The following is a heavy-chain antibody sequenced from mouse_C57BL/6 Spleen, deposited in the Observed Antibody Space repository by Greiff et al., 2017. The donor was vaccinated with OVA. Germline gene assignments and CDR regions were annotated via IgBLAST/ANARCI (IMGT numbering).Heavy chain of an antibody. V-gene: IGHV5-17*01. CDR1: GFTFSDYG. Sequence: EVKLMESGGGLVKPGGSLKLSCAASGFTFSDYGMNWVRQAPEKGLEWVAYISRCSSTIYYADTLKGRFTFSRDNSKNTLFLQMTSLRSDDTAMYYCARKGLTPFAYWGKGTLVTVSA. CDR3: ARKGLTPFAY. D-gene: IGHD1-3*01. CDR2: ISRCSSTI. J-gene: IGHJ3*01.